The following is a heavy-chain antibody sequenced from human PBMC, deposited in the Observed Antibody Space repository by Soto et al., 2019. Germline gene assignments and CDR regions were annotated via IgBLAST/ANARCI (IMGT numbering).Heavy chain of an antibody. J-gene: IGHJ3*01. CDR3: ARDMTGNSRYNDAFDF. V-gene: IGHV3-23*01. CDR1: GFNFNSYA. D-gene: IGHD6-13*01. CDR2: ISGSGDFT. Sequence: EVQLLESGGGLVQPGGSLRISCAASGFNFNSYAMNWVRQAPGKGLEWVSDISGSGDFTYYADSVKGRFTISRDNSKNTLFLQMNSLRAEDTAVYYCARDMTGNSRYNDAFDFWGQGTMVTVSS.